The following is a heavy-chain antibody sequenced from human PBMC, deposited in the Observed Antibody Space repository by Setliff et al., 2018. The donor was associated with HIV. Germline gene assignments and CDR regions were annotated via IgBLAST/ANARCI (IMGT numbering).Heavy chain of an antibody. CDR3: ATSDYGGDSGHFQH. CDR1: GYRFSSYW. V-gene: IGHV5-51*01. D-gene: IGHD2-21*02. J-gene: IGHJ1*01. CDR2: IYPGDSDT. Sequence: GESLKISCKGSGYRFSSYWIAWVRQMPGKGLEWMGLIYPGDSDTRYSPSFQGQVTISADKSISTTYLQWSSLKASDIAMYFCATSDYGGDSGHFQHWGQGTLVTVSS.